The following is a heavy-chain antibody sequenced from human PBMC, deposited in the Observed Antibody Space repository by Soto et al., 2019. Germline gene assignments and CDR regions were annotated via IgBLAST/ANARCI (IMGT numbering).Heavy chain of an antibody. CDR3: ASSIAVAGSGYNWFDP. D-gene: IGHD6-19*01. CDR1: GGSISSGDYY. CDR2: IYYSGST. Sequence: SETLSLTCTVSGGSISSGDYYWSWIRQPPGKGLEWIGYIYYSGSTYYNPSLKSRVTISVDTSKNQFSLKLSSVTAADTAVYYCASSIAVAGSGYNWFDPWGRGTLVTVSS. J-gene: IGHJ5*02. V-gene: IGHV4-30-4*01.